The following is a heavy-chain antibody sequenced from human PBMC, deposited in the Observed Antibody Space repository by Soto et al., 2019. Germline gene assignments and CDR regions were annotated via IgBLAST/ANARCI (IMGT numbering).Heavy chain of an antibody. V-gene: IGHV1-2*04. CDR3: ARARYVYYGMDV. CDR2: INPNSGGT. J-gene: IGHJ6*02. CDR1: GYTFTGYY. D-gene: IGHD1-20*01. Sequence: ASVKVSCKASGYTFTGYYMHWVRQAPGQGLEWMGWINPNSGGTNYAQKFQGWVTMTRDTSISTAYMELSRLRSDDTAVYYCARARYVYYGMDVWGQGTTVTVSS.